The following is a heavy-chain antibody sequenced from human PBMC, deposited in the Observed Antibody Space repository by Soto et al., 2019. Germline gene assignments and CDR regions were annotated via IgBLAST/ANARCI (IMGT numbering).Heavy chain of an antibody. CDR3: ARTPYYYYGMDV. CDR2: INHSGST. V-gene: IGHV4-34*01. Sequence: SETLSLTCAVYGGSFSGYYWTWIRQPPGTGLEWIGEINHSGSTNYNPSLKSRVTISVDTSKNQFSLKLSSVTAADTAVYYCARTPYYYYGMDVWGQGTTVTVSS. CDR1: GGSFSGYY. J-gene: IGHJ6*02.